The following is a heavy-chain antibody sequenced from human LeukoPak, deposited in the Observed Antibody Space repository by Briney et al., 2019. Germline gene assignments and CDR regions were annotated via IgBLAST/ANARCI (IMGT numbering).Heavy chain of an antibody. CDR1: GDSVASNRAA. D-gene: IGHD6-19*01. J-gene: IGHJ4*02. CDR3: ARDLRLSIAVAGTFDY. CDR2: TYYRSKWYN. Sequence: SQTLSLTCAMYGDSVASNRAAWNWIRQSPSRGLEWLGRTYYRSKWYNDYAVSVKSRITINPDTSKNQFSLQLNSETPAGRAVYYCARDLRLSIAVAGTFDYWGQGTLVTVSS. V-gene: IGHV6-1*01.